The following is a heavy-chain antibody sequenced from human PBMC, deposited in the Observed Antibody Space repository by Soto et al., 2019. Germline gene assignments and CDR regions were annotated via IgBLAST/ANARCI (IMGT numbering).Heavy chain of an antibody. CDR3: ARTFHFDSMVRGVIEYFDY. V-gene: IGHV3-7*05. CDR1: GFTFSSYW. D-gene: IGHD3-10*01. J-gene: IGHJ4*02. Sequence: GGSLRLSCAASGFTFSSYWMSWVRQAPGKGLEWVANIKQDGSEKYYVDSVKGRFTISRDNAKNSLYLQMNSLRAEDTAVYYCARTFHFDSMVRGVIEYFDYWGQGTLVTVSS. CDR2: IKQDGSEK.